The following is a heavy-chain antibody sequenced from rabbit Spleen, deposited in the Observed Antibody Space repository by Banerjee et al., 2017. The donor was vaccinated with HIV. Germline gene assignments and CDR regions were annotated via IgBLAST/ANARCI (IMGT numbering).Heavy chain of an antibody. CDR1: GFSFSGILY. J-gene: IGHJ6*01. Sequence: QQQLEESGGGLVKPGGTLTLTCTASGFSFSGILYMCWVRQAPGKGPEWIAYIDPVFGSTYYASWVNGRFTISSHNAQNTLYLQLNSLTVADTASYFCARDTGTSFSTYGMDLWGPGTLVTVS. CDR2: IDPVFGST. CDR3: ARDTGTSFSTYGMDL. V-gene: IGHV1S43*01. D-gene: IGHD8-1*01.